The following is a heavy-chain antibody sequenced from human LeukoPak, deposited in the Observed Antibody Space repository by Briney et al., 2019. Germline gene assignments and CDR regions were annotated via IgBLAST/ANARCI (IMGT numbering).Heavy chain of an antibody. CDR1: GGSISSSNW. J-gene: IGHJ3*02. V-gene: IGHV4-4*02. Sequence: SGTLSLTCAVSGGSISSSNWWSWVRQPPGKGLEWIGEIYHSGSTNYNPSLKSRVTISVDKSKNQFSLKLSSVTAANTAVYYCARDLDGRWQGAFDIRGQGTMVTVSS. D-gene: IGHD5-24*01. CDR2: IYHSGST. CDR3: ARDLDGRWQGAFDI.